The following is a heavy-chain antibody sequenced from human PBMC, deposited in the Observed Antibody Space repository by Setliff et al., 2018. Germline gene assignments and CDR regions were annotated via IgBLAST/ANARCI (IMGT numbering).Heavy chain of an antibody. CDR1: GFTFSRYW. CDR3: ARSGYYDFWSGFLNDAFDI. CDR2: IKQDGSEK. V-gene: IGHV3-7*01. D-gene: IGHD3-3*01. Sequence: PGGSLRLSCAASGFTFSRYWMSGVRQAPGKGPEWVANIKQDGSEKYYVDSVKGRFTISRDNAKNSLYLQMSSLRAEDTAVYYCARSGYYDFWSGFLNDAFDIWGQGTMVTVSS. J-gene: IGHJ3*02.